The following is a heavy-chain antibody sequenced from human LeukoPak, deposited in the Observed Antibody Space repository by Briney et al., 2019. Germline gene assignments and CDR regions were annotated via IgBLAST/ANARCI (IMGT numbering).Heavy chain of an antibody. CDR2: ISAYSGNT. J-gene: IGHJ6*02. CDR1: GCTFTSYG. CDR3: AGGVHYYGMDV. V-gene: IGHV1-18*01. Sequence: ASVKVSGKASGCTFTSYGINWVRQAPGQGLEWMGWISAYSGNTNYAQKLQGRVTMTTDTSTSTAYMELRSLRSDDTAVYYCAGGVHYYGMDVWGQGTTVTVSS. D-gene: IGHD3-10*01.